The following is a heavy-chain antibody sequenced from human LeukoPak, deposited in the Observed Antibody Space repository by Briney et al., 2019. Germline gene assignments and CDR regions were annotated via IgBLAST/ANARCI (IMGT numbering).Heavy chain of an antibody. CDR1: GFTFSSYW. CDR3: ARDPFESFWFDP. Sequence: QPGGSLRLSCAASGFTFSSYWMHWVRQAPGKGLVWVSRINSDGGSTNYADSVEGRFTISRDNAKNTLYLQVNSLRAEDTAVYYCARDPFESFWFDPWGQGTLVTVSS. CDR2: INSDGGST. J-gene: IGHJ5*02. V-gene: IGHV3-74*01.